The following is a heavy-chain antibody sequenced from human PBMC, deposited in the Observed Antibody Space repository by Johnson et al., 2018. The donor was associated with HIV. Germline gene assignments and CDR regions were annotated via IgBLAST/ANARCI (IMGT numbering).Heavy chain of an antibody. D-gene: IGHD4-17*01. V-gene: IGHV3-30-3*01. CDR2: ISYDGSSK. J-gene: IGHJ3*02. Sequence: VQLVESGGGVVQPGRSLRLSCAASGFTFSTYAIHWVRQAPGKGLEWVAVISYDGSSKYYADSVKGRFTISRDNSKNTLFLQMNSLRAEDTAVYYCAKDHDYGDAFDIWGQGTVVSVPS. CDR3: AKDHDYGDAFDI. CDR1: GFTFSTYA.